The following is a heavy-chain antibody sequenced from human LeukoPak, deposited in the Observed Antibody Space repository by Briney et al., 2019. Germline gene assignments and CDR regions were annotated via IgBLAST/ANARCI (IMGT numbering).Heavy chain of an antibody. J-gene: IGHJ4*02. CDR2: ISYDGSNK. D-gene: IGHD4-23*01. CDR3: AKGRWTHTSYFDY. CDR1: GFTFSSYA. V-gene: IGHV3-30*04. Sequence: GGSLRLSCAASGFTFSSYAMHWVRQAPGKGLEWVAVISYDGSNKYYADSVKGLFTISRDNSKNTLYLQMNSLRAEDTAVYYCAKGRWTHTSYFDYWGQGTLVTVSS.